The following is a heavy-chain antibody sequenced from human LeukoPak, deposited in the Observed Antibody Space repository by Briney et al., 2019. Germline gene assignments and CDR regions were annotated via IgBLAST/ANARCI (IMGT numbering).Heavy chain of an antibody. Sequence: PGRSLRLSCAASGFTFSSYGMHWVRQAPGKGLEWVAVIWYDGSNKYYADSVKGRFTISRDNSKNTLYLQMNSLSAEDTAVYYCAKDDGIAAAGSSSWGQGALVTVSS. J-gene: IGHJ5*02. V-gene: IGHV3-33*06. CDR2: IWYDGSNK. CDR1: GFTFSSYG. CDR3: AKDDGIAAAGSSS. D-gene: IGHD6-13*01.